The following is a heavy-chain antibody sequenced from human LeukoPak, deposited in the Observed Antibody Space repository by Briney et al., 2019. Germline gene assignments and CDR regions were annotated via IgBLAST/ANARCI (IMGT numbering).Heavy chain of an antibody. CDR3: ARGPYCSATSCPRWGYYYGMDV. D-gene: IGHD2-2*01. Sequence: PSETLSLTCAVYGGSFSGYYWSWIRQPPGKGLEWIGEINHRGRTNYNPSLKSRVTISVDTSKNQVSLKLSSVTAADTAVYYCARGPYCSATSCPRWGYYYGMDVWGQGTTVTVSS. CDR1: GGSFSGYY. V-gene: IGHV4-34*01. J-gene: IGHJ6*02. CDR2: INHRGRT.